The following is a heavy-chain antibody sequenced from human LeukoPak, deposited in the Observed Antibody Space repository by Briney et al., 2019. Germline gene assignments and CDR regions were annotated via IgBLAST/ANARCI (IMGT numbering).Heavy chain of an antibody. V-gene: IGHV4-59*08. CDR2: IYYSGST. CDR1: GGSISSYY. D-gene: IGHD2-2*01. CDR3: ARHSIVVVPAAMGDAFDI. Sequence: SETLSLTCTVSGGSISSYYWSWIRQPPGKGLEWIGYIYYSGSTNYNPSLKSRVTISVDTSKNQFSLKLSSVTAADTAVYYCARHSIVVVPAAMGDAFDIWGQGTMVTVSS. J-gene: IGHJ3*02.